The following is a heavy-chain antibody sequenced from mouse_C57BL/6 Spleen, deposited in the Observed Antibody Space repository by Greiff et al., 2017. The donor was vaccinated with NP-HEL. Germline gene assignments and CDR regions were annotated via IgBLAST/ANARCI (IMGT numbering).Heavy chain of an antibody. CDR1: GYTFTSYW. CDR3: ARGDYDYDYFDY. V-gene: IGHV1-64*01. J-gene: IGHJ2*01. D-gene: IGHD2-4*01. Sequence: QVQLQQPGAELVKPGASVKLSCKASGYTFTSYWMHWVKQRPGQGLEWIGMIHPNSGSTNYNEKFKSKATLTVDKSSSPAYMQLSSLTSEDSAVYYCARGDYDYDYFDYWGQGTTLTVSS. CDR2: IHPNSGST.